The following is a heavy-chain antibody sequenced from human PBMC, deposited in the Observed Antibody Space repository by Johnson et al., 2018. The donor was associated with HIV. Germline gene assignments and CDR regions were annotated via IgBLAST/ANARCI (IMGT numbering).Heavy chain of an antibody. Sequence: VQLVESGGGLVQPGGSLRLSCAASGFTVTSHYMSWVRQAPGMGLEWVSVIYSGGSTIYYADSVKGRFTISRDNAKNSLYLQMNSLRAEDTAVYYCAREAVPRGLQSAFGGAFDIWGQGTIVTVAA. CDR3: AREAVPRGLQSAFGGAFDI. V-gene: IGHV3-66*01. D-gene: IGHD3-16*01. CDR2: IYSGGSTI. CDR1: GFTVTSHY. J-gene: IGHJ3*02.